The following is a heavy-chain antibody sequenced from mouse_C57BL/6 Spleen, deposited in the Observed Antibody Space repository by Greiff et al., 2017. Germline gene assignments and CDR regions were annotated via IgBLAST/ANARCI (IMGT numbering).Heavy chain of an antibody. CDR3: ARTTTVVAEEVYFDY. CDR1: GYTFTSYW. CDR2: IDPSDSET. D-gene: IGHD1-1*01. J-gene: IGHJ2*01. Sequence: QVQLQQPGAELVRPGSSVKLSCKASGYTFTSYWMHWVKQRPIQGLEWIGNIDPSDSETHYNQKFKDKATLTVDKSSSTAYMQLSSLTSEDSAVYYCARTTTVVAEEVYFDYWGQGTTLTVSS. V-gene: IGHV1-52*01.